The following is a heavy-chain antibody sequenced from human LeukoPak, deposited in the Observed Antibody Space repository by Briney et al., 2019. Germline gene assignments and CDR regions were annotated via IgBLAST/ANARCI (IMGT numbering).Heavy chain of an antibody. CDR1: GFTFSSYA. D-gene: IGHD3-10*01. V-gene: IGHV3-23*01. J-gene: IGHJ4*02. CDR3: AKDQITMVRGVLAYYFDY. Sequence: GGSLRLSCAASGFTFSSYAMSWVRQAPGKGLEWVSAISGSGGSTYYADSVKGRFTISRNNSKNTLYLQMNSLRAGDTAVYYCAKDQITMVRGVLAYYFDYWGQGTLVTVSS. CDR2: ISGSGGST.